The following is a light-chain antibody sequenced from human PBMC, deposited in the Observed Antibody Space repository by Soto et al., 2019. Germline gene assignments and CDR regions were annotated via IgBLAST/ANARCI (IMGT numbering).Light chain of an antibody. Sequence: QSVLTQPPSASGTPGQRVTISCSGSSSNIGTYSVSWYQRFPGTAPRLLIYSDNQRPSGVPDRFSASKSGASASLAISGLQSEDEADFYCAAWDDSLNGCVFGTGTKGTVL. CDR2: SDN. CDR1: SSNIGTYS. CDR3: AAWDDSLNGCV. V-gene: IGLV1-44*01. J-gene: IGLJ1*01.